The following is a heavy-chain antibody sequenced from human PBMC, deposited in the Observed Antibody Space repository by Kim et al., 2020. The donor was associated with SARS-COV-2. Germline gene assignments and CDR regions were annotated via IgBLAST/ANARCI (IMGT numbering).Heavy chain of an antibody. D-gene: IGHD2-2*01. Sequence: SETLSLTCAVYGGSFSGYYWSWIRQPPGKGLEWIGEINHSGSTNYNPSLKSRVTISVDTSKNQFSLKLSSVTAADTAVYYCARGGGYCSSNSCYSVNWF. CDR3: ARGGGYCSSNSCYSVNWF. J-gene: IGHJ5*01. CDR1: GGSFSGYY. CDR2: INHSGST. V-gene: IGHV4-34*01.